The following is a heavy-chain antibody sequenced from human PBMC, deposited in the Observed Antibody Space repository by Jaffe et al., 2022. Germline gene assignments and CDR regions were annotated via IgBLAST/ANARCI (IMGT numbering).Heavy chain of an antibody. J-gene: IGHJ5*02. CDR1: GGSISSGSYY. CDR3: ARDWSDFDWPYNWFDP. Sequence: QVQLQESGPGLVKPSQTLSLTCTVSGGSISSGSYYWSWIRQPAGKGLEWIGRIYTSGSTNYNPSLKSRVTISVDTSKNQFSLKLSSVTAADTAVYYCARDWSDFDWPYNWFDPWGQGTLVTVSS. D-gene: IGHD3-9*01. CDR2: IYTSGST. V-gene: IGHV4-61*02.